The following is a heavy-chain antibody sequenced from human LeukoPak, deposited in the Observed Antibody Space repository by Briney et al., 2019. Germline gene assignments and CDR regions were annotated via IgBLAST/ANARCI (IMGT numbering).Heavy chain of an antibody. CDR2: MYYSGST. V-gene: IGHV4-31*03. Sequence: SETLSLTCTVSGGSISSGGYYWNWRRQHPGTGLEWIGYMYYSGSTYYNPSLKSRVIISVDTSTNQFSLKLSSVTAADTAVYYCASHSTVTFNSWGPGTLVTVSS. D-gene: IGHD4-17*01. CDR3: ASHSTVTFNS. CDR1: GGSISSGGYY. J-gene: IGHJ5*01.